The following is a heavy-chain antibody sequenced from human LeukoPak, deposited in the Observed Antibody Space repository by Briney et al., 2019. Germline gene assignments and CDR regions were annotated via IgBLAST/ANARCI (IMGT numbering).Heavy chain of an antibody. D-gene: IGHD5-18*01. J-gene: IGHJ4*02. V-gene: IGHV3-30*18. Sequence: PGGSLRLSCAASGFTFSSYGMHWVRQAPGKGLEWVAVISYDGSNKYYADSVKGRFAISRDSSKNTLYLQMNSLRAEDTAVYYCAKDLGVWILYYFDYWGQGTLVTVSS. CDR2: ISYDGSNK. CDR1: GFTFSSYG. CDR3: AKDLGVWILYYFDY.